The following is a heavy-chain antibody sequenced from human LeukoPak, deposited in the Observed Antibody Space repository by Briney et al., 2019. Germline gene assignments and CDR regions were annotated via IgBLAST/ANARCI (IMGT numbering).Heavy chain of an antibody. CDR1: GGTFSSYA. D-gene: IGHD3-10*01. V-gene: IGHV1-69*04. Sequence: GTSVKVSCKASGGTFSSYAISWVRQAPGQGLEWMGRIIPILGIANYAQKFQGRVTITADKSTSTAYMELSSLRSEDTAVYYCASRTKKGSGSTNFDYWGQGTLVTVSS. J-gene: IGHJ4*02. CDR2: IIPILGIA. CDR3: ASRTKKGSGSTNFDY.